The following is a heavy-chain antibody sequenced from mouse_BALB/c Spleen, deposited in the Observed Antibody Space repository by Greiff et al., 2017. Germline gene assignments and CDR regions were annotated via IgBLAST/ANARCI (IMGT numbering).Heavy chain of an antibody. V-gene: IGHV5-17*02. CDR2: ISSGSSTI. J-gene: IGHJ4*01. CDR3: ARGGKYYYAMDY. Sequence: EVKVEESGGGLVQPGGSRKLSCAASGFTFSSFGMHWVRQAPEKGLEWVAYISSGSSTIYYADTVKGRFTISRDNPKNTLFLQMTSLRSEDTAMYYCARGGKYYYAMDYWGQGTSVTVSS. CDR1: GFTFSSFG.